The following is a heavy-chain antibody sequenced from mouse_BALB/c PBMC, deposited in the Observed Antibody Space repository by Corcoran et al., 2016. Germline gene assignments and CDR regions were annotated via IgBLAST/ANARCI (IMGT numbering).Heavy chain of an antibody. CDR1: GFSLSTSGMG. Sequence: QVTLKESGPGILQPSQTLSLTCSFSGFSLSTSGMGVSWIRQPSGKGLEWLAHIYWDDDKRYNPSLKSRLTISKDTSSNQVFLKITSVDTADTATYYSAQRAYGSSRYYAMDYWGQGTSVTGSS. V-gene: IGHV8-12*01. J-gene: IGHJ4*01. CDR3: AQRAYGSSRYYAMDY. D-gene: IGHD1-1*01. CDR2: IYWDDDK.